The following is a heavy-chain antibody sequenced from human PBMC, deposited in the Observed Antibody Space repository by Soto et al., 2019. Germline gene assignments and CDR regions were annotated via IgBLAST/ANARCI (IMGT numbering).Heavy chain of an antibody. CDR1: GFTFSSYA. J-gene: IGHJ1*01. CDR3: ARDSSGWYVYFQH. V-gene: IGHV3-23*01. CDR2: ISGSGGST. D-gene: IGHD6-19*01. Sequence: GGSLRLSCAASGFTFSSYAMSWVRQAPGKGLEWVSAISGSGGSTYYADSVKGRFTISRDNSKNTLYLQMNSLRAEDTAVYYCARDSSGWYVYFQHWGQGTLVTVSS.